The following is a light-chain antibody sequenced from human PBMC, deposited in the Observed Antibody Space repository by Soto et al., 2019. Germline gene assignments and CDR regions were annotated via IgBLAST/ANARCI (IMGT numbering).Light chain of an antibody. CDR3: QQLSRYPLT. CDR1: ESIDSW. J-gene: IGKJ4*01. Sequence: DIQMTQSPSTLSASVGDRVTITCRASESIDSWLAWHQQKPGRAPKLLISKASSLESGVPSRFSGSGFGTEFTLTISSLQPDDFATYYCQQLSRYPLTFGGGTKV. V-gene: IGKV1-5*03. CDR2: KAS.